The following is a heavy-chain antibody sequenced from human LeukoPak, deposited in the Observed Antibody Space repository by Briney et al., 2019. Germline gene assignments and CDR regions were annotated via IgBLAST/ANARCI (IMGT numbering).Heavy chain of an antibody. V-gene: IGHV4-31*03. CDR1: GGSISSGGYY. Sequence: SETLSLTCTVSGGSISSGGYYWSWIHQHPGKGLEWIGYIYYSGSTYYNPSLKSRVTISVDTSKNQFSLKLSSVTAADTAVYYCARDRRIGYQLLRTNYYYYGMDVWGKGTTVTVSS. CDR3: ARDRRIGYQLLRTNYYYYGMDV. D-gene: IGHD2-2*01. J-gene: IGHJ6*04. CDR2: IYYSGST.